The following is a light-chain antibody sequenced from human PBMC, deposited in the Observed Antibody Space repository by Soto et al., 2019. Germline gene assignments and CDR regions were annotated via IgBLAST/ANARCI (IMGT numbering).Light chain of an antibody. CDR2: NNN. Sequence: QSVLTQPPSASGTPGQRVTISCSGSSTNIGSNTVHWYQQLPGTAPQLLMYNNNQRPSGVPDRFFGSKSGTSASLAISGLQSEDEADYYCATWDDSLKGVVFGGGTKLTVL. CDR1: STNIGSNT. CDR3: ATWDDSLKGVV. V-gene: IGLV1-44*01. J-gene: IGLJ2*01.